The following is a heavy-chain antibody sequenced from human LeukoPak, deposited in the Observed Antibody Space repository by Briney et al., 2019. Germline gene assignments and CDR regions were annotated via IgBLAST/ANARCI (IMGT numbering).Heavy chain of an antibody. V-gene: IGHV3-21*01. CDR3: ARATGATVDYFDY. CDR2: ISSSSSYI. D-gene: IGHD1-26*01. CDR1: GLTFSSYS. Sequence: GGSLRLSCAASGLTFSSYSMNWVRQAPGKGLEWVSSISSSSSYIYYADSLKGRFTISRDNAKNSLYLQMNSLRAEDTAVYYCARATGATVDYFDYWGQGTLVTVSS. J-gene: IGHJ4*02.